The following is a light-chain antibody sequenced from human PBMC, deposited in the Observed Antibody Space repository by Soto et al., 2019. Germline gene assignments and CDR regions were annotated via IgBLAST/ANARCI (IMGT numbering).Light chain of an antibody. V-gene: IGLV2-14*03. Sequence: QSVLTQPTSVSGSPGQSITISCTGNHNDIGTYDYVSWYQQHPGRAPRLLIHGVTTRPSGISGRFSASKSGLTASLTISGLLPEDEADYYCSSFTSNRIYVFGPGTKVTVL. J-gene: IGLJ1*01. CDR1: HNDIGTYDY. CDR2: GVT. CDR3: SSFTSNRIYV.